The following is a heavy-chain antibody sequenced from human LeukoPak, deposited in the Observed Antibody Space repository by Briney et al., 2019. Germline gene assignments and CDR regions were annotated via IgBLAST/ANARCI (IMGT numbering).Heavy chain of an antibody. CDR2: ISYDGSNK. CDR1: GFTFSSYA. Sequence: GGSLRLSCAASGFTFSSYAMHWVRQAPGKGLEWVAVISYDGSNKYYADSVKGRFTISRDNSKNTLYLQMNSLRAEDTAVYYCARCLRYRSGWYSYYYYGMDVWGQGTTVTVSS. D-gene: IGHD6-19*01. CDR3: ARCLRYRSGWYSYYYYGMDV. J-gene: IGHJ6*02. V-gene: IGHV3-30-3*01.